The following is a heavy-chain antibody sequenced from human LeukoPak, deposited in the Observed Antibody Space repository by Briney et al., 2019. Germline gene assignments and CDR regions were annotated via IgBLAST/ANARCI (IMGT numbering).Heavy chain of an antibody. CDR1: GFTFSSYG. CDR2: IRYDGSNK. D-gene: IGHD2-2*01. Sequence: PGGSLRLSCAASGFTFSSYGMHWVRQAPGKGLEWVAFIRYDGSNKYYADSVKGRFTISRDNSKNTLYLQMNSLRAEDTAVYYCAKDPSYCSSTSCPDDYWGQGTLVTVSS. V-gene: IGHV3-30*02. CDR3: AKDPSYCSSTSCPDDY. J-gene: IGHJ4*02.